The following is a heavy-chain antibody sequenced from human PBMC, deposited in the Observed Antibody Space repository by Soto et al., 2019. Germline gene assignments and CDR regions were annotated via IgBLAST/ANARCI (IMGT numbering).Heavy chain of an antibody. CDR1: GFTFSNYA. D-gene: IGHD6-19*01. V-gene: IGHV3-23*01. Sequence: EVQLLESGGGLVQPGGYLRLSCAASGFTFSNYAMSWVRQAPGKGLEWVSGIDHSGGSTYYADSVKGRCTISRDNSKNTLYLQMNSLRAEDTAVYYCANLYSSGGKECFDPWGQGTLVTVSS. CDR3: ANLYSSGGKECFDP. J-gene: IGHJ5*02. CDR2: IDHSGGST.